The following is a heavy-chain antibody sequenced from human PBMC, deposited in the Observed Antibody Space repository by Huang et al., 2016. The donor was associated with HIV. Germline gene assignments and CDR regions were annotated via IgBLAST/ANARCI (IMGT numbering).Heavy chain of an antibody. J-gene: IGHJ5*02. V-gene: IGHV4-61*09. CDR3: ARDVRLYSRDNWFDP. CDR1: GGSISGVKYY. CDR2: VSARGNV. Sequence: RLQESGPGLVKPSQTLFLTCTVSGGSISGVKYYWSRFRQSAGKGLEWIGHVSARGNVDYNTSLKSRVTISLHTSKNEFSLSVNSVTAAETAIYYCARDVRLYSRDNWFDPWGQGMLVTVSS. D-gene: IGHD6-13*01.